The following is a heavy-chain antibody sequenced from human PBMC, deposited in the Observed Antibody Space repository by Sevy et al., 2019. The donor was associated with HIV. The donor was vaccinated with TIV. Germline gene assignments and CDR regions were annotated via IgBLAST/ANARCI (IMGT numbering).Heavy chain of an antibody. J-gene: IGHJ4*02. CDR3: ARGPSLIVAGAAGYLDY. CDR2: MWYDGNNK. CDR1: GFTFSSFG. D-gene: IGHD2-21*01. Sequence: GGSLRLSCTASGFTFSSFGIHWVRHAPGKGLEWVALMWYDGNNKYYADSVKGRFTISRDSSKNTLYLQVNNLRAEDTAVYYCARGPSLIVAGAAGYLDYWGQGTLVTVSS. V-gene: IGHV3-33*01.